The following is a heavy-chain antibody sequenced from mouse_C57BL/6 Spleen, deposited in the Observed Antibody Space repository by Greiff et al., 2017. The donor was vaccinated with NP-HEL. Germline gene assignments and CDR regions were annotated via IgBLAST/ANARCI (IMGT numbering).Heavy chain of an antibody. D-gene: IGHD1-1*01. CDR1: GYTFTSYW. V-gene: IGHV1-64*01. J-gene: IGHJ4*01. CDR3: AILGGFMGGAMDY. CDR2: IHPNSGST. Sequence: QVQLQQPGAELVKPGASVKLSCKASGYTFTSYWMHWVKQRPGQGLEWIGMIHPNSGSTNYNEKFKDKATLTVDKSSSTAYMQLSSLTSEDSAVYYGAILGGFMGGAMDYWGQGTSVTVSS.